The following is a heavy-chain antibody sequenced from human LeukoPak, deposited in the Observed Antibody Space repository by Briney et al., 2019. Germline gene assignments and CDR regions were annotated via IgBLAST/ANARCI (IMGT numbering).Heavy chain of an antibody. D-gene: IGHD2-2*01. CDR3: ARDRVGYCSSTSCPPGI. CDR1: GFTFSSYA. J-gene: IGHJ3*02. Sequence: GGSLRLSCAASGFTFSSYAMHWVRQAPGKGLEWVAVISYDGSNKYYADSVKGRFTISRDNSKNTLYLQMNSLRAEDTAVYYCARDRVGYCSSTSCPPGIWGQGTMVTVSS. CDR2: ISYDGSNK. V-gene: IGHV3-30-3*01.